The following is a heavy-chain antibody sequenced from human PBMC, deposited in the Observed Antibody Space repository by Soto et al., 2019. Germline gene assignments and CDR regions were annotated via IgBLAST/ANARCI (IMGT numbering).Heavy chain of an antibody. CDR2: IHNSGST. Sequence: QVQLQQCGAGLLKPSETLSLTCAVYGGSFSGYYWSWIRQPPGKGLEWIGEIHNSGSTNYNPSLQSRVAVSVDTCKNQFSLELSSVTAADTAVYYCASYSYYGGISSFDYWVQGTLVTVSS. CDR1: GGSFSGYY. V-gene: IGHV4-34*01. J-gene: IGHJ4*02. D-gene: IGHD4-17*01. CDR3: ASYSYYGGISSFDY.